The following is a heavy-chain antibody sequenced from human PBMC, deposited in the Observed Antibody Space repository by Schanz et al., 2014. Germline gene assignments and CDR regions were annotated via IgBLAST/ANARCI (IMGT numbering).Heavy chain of an antibody. J-gene: IGHJ4*02. D-gene: IGHD6-13*01. Sequence: QVQLVESGGGVVQPGGSLRLSCAAPGITFSNYGMHWVRQAPGKGLEWVSAISGSGETTYYADSVKGRFTISRDNSKNALYLQMNSLRAEDTAVYYCAKAGIAGFDYWGQGTLVTVSS. CDR3: AKAGIAGFDY. V-gene: IGHV3-NL1*01. CDR2: ISGSGETT. CDR1: GITFSNYG.